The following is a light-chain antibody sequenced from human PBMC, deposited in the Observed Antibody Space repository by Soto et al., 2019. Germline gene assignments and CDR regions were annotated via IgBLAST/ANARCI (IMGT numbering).Light chain of an antibody. Sequence: EIVMTQSPATLSLSPVERATLSCRASQSVSSSYLAWYQQKPGQAPRHLIYGASSRATGIPDRFSGSGSGTDFTLTISRLEPEDFAVYYCQQYGSSPRITFGQGTRLEIK. CDR1: QSVSSSY. V-gene: IGKV3-20*01. J-gene: IGKJ5*01. CDR3: QQYGSSPRIT. CDR2: GAS.